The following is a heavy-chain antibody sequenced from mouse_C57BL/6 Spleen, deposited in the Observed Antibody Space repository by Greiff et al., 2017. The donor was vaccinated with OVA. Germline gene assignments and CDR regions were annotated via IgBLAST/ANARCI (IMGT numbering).Heavy chain of an antibody. V-gene: IGHV1-80*01. D-gene: IGHD1-1*02. Sequence: QVQLQQSGAELVKPGASVKISCKASGYAFSSYWMNWVKQRPGKGLEWIGQIYPGDGDTNYNGKFKGKATLTADKSSSTAYMQLSSLTSEDSAVYFCARCGGNLVPHYLDYWGQGTTLTVSS. CDR3: ARCGGNLVPHYLDY. J-gene: IGHJ2*01. CDR1: GYAFSSYW. CDR2: IYPGDGDT.